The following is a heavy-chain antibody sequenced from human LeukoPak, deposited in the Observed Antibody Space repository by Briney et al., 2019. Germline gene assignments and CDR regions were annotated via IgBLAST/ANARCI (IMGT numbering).Heavy chain of an antibody. D-gene: IGHD3-16*01. CDR2: ISSISHYI. Sequence: PGGSLRLSCAASEFTFGRYSMNWVRQAPGKGLEWVSTISSISHYIYYADSVRGRFTISRDNAKNSMFLQMNSLRAEDTGVYYCARDLSLRMPGGFDYWGQGALVTVSS. CDR1: EFTFGRYS. CDR3: ARDLSLRMPGGFDY. J-gene: IGHJ4*02. V-gene: IGHV3-21*01.